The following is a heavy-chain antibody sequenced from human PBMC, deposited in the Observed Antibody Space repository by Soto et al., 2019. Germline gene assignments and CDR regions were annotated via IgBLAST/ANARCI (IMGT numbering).Heavy chain of an antibody. V-gene: IGHV3-33*01. D-gene: IGHD5-12*01. Sequence: QVQLVESGGGVVQPGTSLRLSCVASGFTFSASGRHWVRQTPGKGLEWVAIIWFDGSKQYYADSVKGRFTVSRDNPGSTLFLQMNDLRTEDTAMYYCARDLNTGYVGDYWGQGALVVVSS. J-gene: IGHJ4*02. CDR2: IWFDGSKQ. CDR3: ARDLNTGYVGDY. CDR1: GFTFSASG.